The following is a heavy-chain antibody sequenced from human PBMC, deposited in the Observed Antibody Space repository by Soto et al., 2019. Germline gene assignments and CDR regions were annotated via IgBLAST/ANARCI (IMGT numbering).Heavy chain of an antibody. V-gene: IGHV1-46*01. J-gene: IGHJ1*01. CDR2: INPSAGST. D-gene: IGHD6-25*01. CDR3: ARTTIAAASPFHH. CDR1: GYTFTDFY. Sequence: QVQLVQSGTEVKKPGASVMLSCTASGYTFTDFYMHWVRQAPGQGLEWMGVINPSAGSTDIAQNFKGRVTIPRDTSTCTVYMELSSLISEDTAVYYCARTTIAAASPFHHWGQGTLVTVSS.